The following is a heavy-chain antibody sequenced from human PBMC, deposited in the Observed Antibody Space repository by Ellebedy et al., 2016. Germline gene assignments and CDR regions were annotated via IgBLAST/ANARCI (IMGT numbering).Heavy chain of an antibody. CDR1: GFTFSSYD. Sequence: GESLKISXAASGFTFSSYDMHWVRQAPGKGLEWVAVIWYDGSNKYYADSVKGRFTISRDNSKNTLYLQMNSLRAEDTAVYYCARDTGWACGGDCYDDAFDIWGQGTMVTVSS. D-gene: IGHD2-21*02. CDR3: ARDTGWACGGDCYDDAFDI. CDR2: IWYDGSNK. J-gene: IGHJ3*02. V-gene: IGHV3-33*01.